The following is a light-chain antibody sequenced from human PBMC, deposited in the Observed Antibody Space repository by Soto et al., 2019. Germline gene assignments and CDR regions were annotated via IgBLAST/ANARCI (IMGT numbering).Light chain of an antibody. J-gene: IGKJ1*01. CDR1: QSVSSTY. V-gene: IGKV3-20*01. CDR3: QQYGSSPTT. Sequence: EMVLTQSPGTLSLSPGERATLSCRASQSVSSTYLIWYQQKPGQAPRLLIYGASSRATGVPDRFSGSGSGTDFTLTISRLEPEDFAVYYCQQYGSSPTTFGQGTKVDIK. CDR2: GAS.